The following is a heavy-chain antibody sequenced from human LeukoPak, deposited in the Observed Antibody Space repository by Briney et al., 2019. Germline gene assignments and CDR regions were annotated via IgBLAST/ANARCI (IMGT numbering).Heavy chain of an antibody. CDR3: ARDHFGSGNFYSSWFDP. CDR2: IYTSGGT. V-gene: IGHV4-61*02. D-gene: IGHD3-10*01. J-gene: IGHJ5*02. CDR1: DDSFSSGDSY. Sequence: PSQTLSLTCTVSDDSFSSGDSYWSWIRQPAGRGLEWSGRIYTSGGTNYNPALEGRVTISVDTSKNPFSLRLTSVTAADTAVYYCARDHFGSGNFYSSWFDPWGQGNLVTVSS.